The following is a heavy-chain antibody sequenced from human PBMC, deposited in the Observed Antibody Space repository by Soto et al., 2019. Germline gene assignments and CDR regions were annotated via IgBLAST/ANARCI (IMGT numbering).Heavy chain of an antibody. CDR1: GFIFTDFG. CDR2: ISYDGNNK. V-gene: IGHV3-30*18. J-gene: IGHJ3*01. Sequence: QVNLVESGGGVVQPGRSLRLSCEASGFIFTDFGMHRVRQAPGKGLEWVAVISYDGNNKYYAQSVKGRFTISRDNSKNTLFLNMDSLRPEDTAVYHCVKGDLDTAVVNSPDAFDFWGPGTMVTVS. D-gene: IGHD5-18*01. CDR3: VKGDLDTAVVNSPDAFDF.